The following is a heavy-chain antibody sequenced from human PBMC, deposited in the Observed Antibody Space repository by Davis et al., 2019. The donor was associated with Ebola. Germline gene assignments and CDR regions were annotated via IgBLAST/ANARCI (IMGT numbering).Heavy chain of an antibody. D-gene: IGHD6-13*01. CDR3: ARDERSLYSSSWRPRSISYGMDV. J-gene: IGHJ6*02. CDR2: ISAYNGNT. V-gene: IGHV1-18*01. CDR1: GYTFTSYG. Sequence: ASVKVSCKASGYTFTSYGISWVRQAPGQGLEWMGWISAYNGNTNYAQKLQGRVTMTTDTSTSTAYMELRSLRSDDTAVYYCARDERSLYSSSWRPRSISYGMDVWGQGTTVTVSS.